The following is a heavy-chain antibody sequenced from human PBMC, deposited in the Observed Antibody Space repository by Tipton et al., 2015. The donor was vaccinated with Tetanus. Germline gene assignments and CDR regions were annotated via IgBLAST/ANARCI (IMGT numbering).Heavy chain of an antibody. J-gene: IGHJ5*02. V-gene: IGHV5-51*01. D-gene: IGHD3-10*01. CDR2: IYPGDSDA. CDR1: GHNSRSYW. Sequence: QLVQSGAEVKKPGESLKISFQASGHNSRSYWISWVRQMPGKGLEWMGIIYPGDSDATYSPSFQGQVTISLDKSISTAYLQWASLKPSDTAIYFCARLPKHYSASGSTWGQGTRVTVSS. CDR3: ARLPKHYSASGST.